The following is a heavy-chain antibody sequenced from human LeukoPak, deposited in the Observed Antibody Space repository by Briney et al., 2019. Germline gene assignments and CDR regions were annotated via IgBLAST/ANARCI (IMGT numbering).Heavy chain of an antibody. J-gene: IGHJ4*02. CDR2: ISGGGGST. CDR1: GFTFSSYG. D-gene: IGHD2-8*02. Sequence: GGSLRLSCAASGFTFSSYGMSWVRQAPGKGLEWVSAISGGGGSTYYADSVKGRFTISRDNSKSTLSLQMNSLRAEDTAIYYCATYRQVLLPFESWGQGTLVTVSS. CDR3: ATYRQVLLPFES. V-gene: IGHV3-23*01.